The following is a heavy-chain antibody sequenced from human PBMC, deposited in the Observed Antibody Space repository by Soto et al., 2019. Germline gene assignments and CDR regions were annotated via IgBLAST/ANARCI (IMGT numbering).Heavy chain of an antibody. CDR2: IYYSGST. CDR1: GGSISSYY. D-gene: IGHD3-3*01. Sequence: SGTLSLTCTVSGGSISSYYWSWIRQPPGKGLEWIGYIYYSGSTNYNPSLKSRVTISVDTSKNQFSLKLSSVTAADTAVYYCARQGTIFGVVIIPGWFDPWGQGTLVTVSS. J-gene: IGHJ5*02. V-gene: IGHV4-59*08. CDR3: ARQGTIFGVVIIPGWFDP.